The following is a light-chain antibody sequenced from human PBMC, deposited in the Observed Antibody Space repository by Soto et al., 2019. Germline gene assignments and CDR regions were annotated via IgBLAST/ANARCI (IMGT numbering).Light chain of an antibody. CDR3: SSYAGSNYV. CDR2: EVT. V-gene: IGLV2-8*01. Sequence: QSALTQPPSASGSPGQSVTISCTGTSSDVGGYNYVSWYQQHPGKAPKLMIYEVTKRPSGVPDRFSGSKSGNTASLTVSGLHAEEEADYYCSSYAGSNYVVGTGTKVTVL. CDR1: SSDVGGYNY. J-gene: IGLJ1*01.